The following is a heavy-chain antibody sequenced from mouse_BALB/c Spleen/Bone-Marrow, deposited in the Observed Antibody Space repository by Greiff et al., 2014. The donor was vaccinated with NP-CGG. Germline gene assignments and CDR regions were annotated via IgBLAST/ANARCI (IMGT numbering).Heavy chain of an antibody. V-gene: IGHV1-14*01. CDR3: ARSEYFGSSYDY. CDR1: GYTFTSYV. D-gene: IGHD1-1*01. J-gene: IGHJ2*01. CDR2: INPYNDGT. Sequence: EVQLQESGPELVKPGASVKMTCKASGYTFTSYVMHWIKQKPGQGLEWIGYINPYNDGTKYNETFKGKATLTSDKSSSTAYMDLSSLTSEDSAVYFCARSEYFGSSYDYWGQGTTLTVSS.